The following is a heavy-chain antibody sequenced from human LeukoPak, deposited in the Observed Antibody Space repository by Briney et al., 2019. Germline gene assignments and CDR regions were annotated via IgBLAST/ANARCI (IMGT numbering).Heavy chain of an antibody. V-gene: IGHV3-33*01. CDR3: ARDWKTNSFDY. CDR1: EFTFTTYG. D-gene: IGHD1-1*01. Sequence: PGRSLTLSCAASEFTFTTYGMHWVRQAPGKGLEWVAFIYYDGSNIYYADYVKGRFTISRDISKNTLYLQMDSLRAEDTAIYHCARDWKTNSFDYWGQGTLVTVSS. CDR2: IYYDGSNI. J-gene: IGHJ4*02.